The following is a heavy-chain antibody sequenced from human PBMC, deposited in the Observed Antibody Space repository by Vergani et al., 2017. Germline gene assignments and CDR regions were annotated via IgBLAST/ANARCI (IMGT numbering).Heavy chain of an antibody. Sequence: EVQLVESGGGLVQPGGPLRLSCAASGFTFSSYWMSWVRQAPGKGLEWVANIKQDGSEKYYVDSVKGRFTISRDNAKNSLYLQMNSLRAEDTAVYYCARDLRGSYYYYYMDVWGKGTTVTVS. CDR2: IKQDGSEK. V-gene: IGHV3-7*01. D-gene: IGHD3-16*01. CDR3: ARDLRGSYYYYYMDV. J-gene: IGHJ6*03. CDR1: GFTFSSYW.